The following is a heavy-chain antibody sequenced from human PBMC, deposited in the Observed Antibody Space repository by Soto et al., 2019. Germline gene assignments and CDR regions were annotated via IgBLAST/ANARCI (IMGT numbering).Heavy chain of an antibody. V-gene: IGHV1-18*01. D-gene: IGHD6-13*01. J-gene: IGHJ6*02. CDR1: GYTFTSYG. CDR2: ISAYNGNT. CDR3: ARDLAAAGNYSYYGMDV. Sequence: ASGKVSCKASGYTFTSYGISWVRQAPGQGLEWMGWISAYNGNTNYAQKLQGRVTMTTDTSTSTAYMELRSLRSDDTAVYYCARDLAAAGNYSYYGMDVWGQGTTVTVSS.